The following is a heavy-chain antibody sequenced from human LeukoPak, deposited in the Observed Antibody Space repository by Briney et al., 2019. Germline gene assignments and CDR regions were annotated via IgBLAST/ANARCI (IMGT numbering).Heavy chain of an antibody. V-gene: IGHV4-38-2*02. CDR2: IYHSGRT. CDR3: AGIHYYGSGSRQYNWFDP. J-gene: IGHJ5*02. D-gene: IGHD3-10*01. CDR1: GSSVTSGYH. Sequence: SETLSLTCTVSGSSVTSGYHWGCIRQPPGKGLEWIGSIYHSGRTYYNPSLKNRVTMSVDTSKKHFSLKLSSVTAADTAVYYCAGIHYYGSGSRQYNWFDPWGQGTLVTVSS.